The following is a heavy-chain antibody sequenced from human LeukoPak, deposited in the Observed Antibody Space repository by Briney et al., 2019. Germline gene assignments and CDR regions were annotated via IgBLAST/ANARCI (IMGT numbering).Heavy chain of an antibody. CDR2: ISYDGSNK. D-gene: IGHD1-7*01. V-gene: IGHV3-30*18. CDR3: AKDREGTTFDN. CDR1: GFTFSNYD. Sequence: PGGSLRRSCAASGFTFSNYDMHWVRQAPGKGLEWVAVISYDGSNKYYADSVKGRFTISRDNSKNTVYLQMNSLRAEDTAVYYCAKDREGTTFDNWGQGTLVTVSS. J-gene: IGHJ4*02.